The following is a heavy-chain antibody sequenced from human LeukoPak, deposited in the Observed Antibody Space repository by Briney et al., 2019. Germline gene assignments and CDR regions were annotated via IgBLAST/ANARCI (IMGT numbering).Heavy chain of an antibody. D-gene: IGHD1-26*01. Sequence: GGSLRLSCAASGFTFRRYWMHWVRHAPGRGLAWVSRINSDGYSTTYADSVRGRFTISRDNAKNSLYLQMNSLRAEDTAVYYCARVRQSGSPLDYWGQGTLVTVSS. CDR1: GFTFRRYW. J-gene: IGHJ4*02. CDR3: ARVRQSGSPLDY. V-gene: IGHV3-74*03. CDR2: INSDGYST.